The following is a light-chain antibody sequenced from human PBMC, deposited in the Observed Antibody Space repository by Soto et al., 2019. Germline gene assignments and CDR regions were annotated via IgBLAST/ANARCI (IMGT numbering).Light chain of an antibody. CDR2: LNSDGSH. CDR1: SGHSSYA. CDR3: QTWGTDIVV. V-gene: IGLV4-69*01. Sequence: QPVLTQSPSASASLGASVKLTCTLSSGHSSYAIAWHQQQPEKGPRYLMKLNSDGSHSKGDGIPDRFSRSSSGAERYLTISSLQSEDEADYYCQTWGTDIVVFGGGTKLTVL. J-gene: IGLJ2*01.